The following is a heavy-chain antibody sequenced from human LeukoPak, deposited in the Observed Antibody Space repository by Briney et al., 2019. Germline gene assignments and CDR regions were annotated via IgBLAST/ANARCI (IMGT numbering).Heavy chain of an antibody. J-gene: IGHJ4*02. V-gene: IGHV1-18*01. CDR3: ARGDYDILTGYYPY. D-gene: IGHD3-9*01. CDR2: ISAYNGNT. CDR1: GYTFTSYG. Sequence: ASVKVSCKASGYTFTSYGISWVRQAPGQGLEWMGWISAYNGNTNYAQKLQGRVTMTTDTSTSTAYMELRSLRSDDTAVYYCARGDYDILTGYYPYWGQGTLVTVSS.